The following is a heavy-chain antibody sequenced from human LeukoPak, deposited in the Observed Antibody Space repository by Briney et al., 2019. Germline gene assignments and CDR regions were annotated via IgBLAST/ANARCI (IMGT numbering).Heavy chain of an antibody. V-gene: IGHV3-15*01. J-gene: IGHJ5*02. D-gene: IGHD5/OR15-5a*01. Sequence: PGGSLRLSCAASGFTFTDSWMSWVRQAPGKGLEWVGRIKTKTHGGTTEYAAPVRGRFIISRDDSQQMLFLQMNSLKTEDTAVYYCTTFLYDLVSDQRFDPWGQGTLVTVSS. CDR2: IKTKTHGGTT. CDR1: GFTFTDSW. CDR3: TTFLYDLVSDQRFDP.